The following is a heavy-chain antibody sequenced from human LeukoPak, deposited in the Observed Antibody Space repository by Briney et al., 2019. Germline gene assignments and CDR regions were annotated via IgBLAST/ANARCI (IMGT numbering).Heavy chain of an antibody. D-gene: IGHD5-24*01. CDR3: ARTIEMATISYFDY. CDR2: ISGSDSTI. CDR1: GFTFSSYE. V-gene: IGHV3-48*03. J-gene: IGHJ4*02. Sequence: SGGSLRLSCAASGFTFSSYEMNWVRQAPGKGLEWVSYISGSDSTIYYADSVKGRFTISRDNAKNSLCLQMNSLRAGDTAVYYCARTIEMATISYFDYWGQGTLVTVSS.